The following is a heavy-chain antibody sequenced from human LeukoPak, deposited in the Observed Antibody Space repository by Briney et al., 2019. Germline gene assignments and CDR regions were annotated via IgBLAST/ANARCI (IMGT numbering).Heavy chain of an antibody. Sequence: SETLSLTCTVSGYSISSALYWGWIRLPPGKGLEWIGSIFHRGTTYYNTSLQSRVNLSMDTSKNQFSLKLSSLTTEDTAIYYCARDGYYGSGSPGWFGPWGQGTLVVVSA. D-gene: IGHD3-10*01. CDR2: IFHRGTT. V-gene: IGHV4-38-2*02. J-gene: IGHJ5*02. CDR1: GYSISSALY. CDR3: ARDGYYGSGSPGWFGP.